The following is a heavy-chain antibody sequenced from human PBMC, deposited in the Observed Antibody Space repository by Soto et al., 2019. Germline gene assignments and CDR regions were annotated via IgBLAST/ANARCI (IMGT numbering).Heavy chain of an antibody. Sequence: SETLSLTCAVSGGSISSSNWWSWVRQPPGKGLEWIGEIYHSGSSNYKPSLKSRVTISVDNFKNQFSLELSSVTVADTAVYYCARYIAASGTFYFDYWGQGTLVTVSS. CDR3: ARYIAASGTFYFDY. D-gene: IGHD6-13*01. CDR2: IYHSGSS. V-gene: IGHV4-4*02. CDR1: GGSISSSNW. J-gene: IGHJ4*02.